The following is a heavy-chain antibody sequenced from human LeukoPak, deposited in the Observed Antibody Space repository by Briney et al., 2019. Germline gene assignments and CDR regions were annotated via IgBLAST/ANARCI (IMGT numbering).Heavy chain of an antibody. Sequence: GGSLRLSCAASGFTVTTNYMTWVRQAPGKGLEWVSIIYSGGYTDYADSVKGRFTISRDNAKNSLYLQMNSLRAEDTAVYYCARVGGNWSPDYWGQGTLVTVSS. V-gene: IGHV3-53*01. CDR1: GFTVTTNY. CDR3: ARVGGNWSPDY. CDR2: IYSGGYT. J-gene: IGHJ4*02.